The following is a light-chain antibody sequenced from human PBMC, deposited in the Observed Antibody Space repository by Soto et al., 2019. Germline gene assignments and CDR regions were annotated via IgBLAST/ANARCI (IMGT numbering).Light chain of an antibody. CDR1: SSNIGSNT. CDR3: VAWDDSLKGPV. Sequence: QSVLTQPPSASGTPGQRVTISGSGSSSNIGSNTVNWYQQVPGTAPKLLIYNYNQRPSGVPDRISGSKSGTSASLAISGLQSEDEADYYCVAWDDSLKGPVFGGGTKVTVL. CDR2: NYN. V-gene: IGLV1-44*01. J-gene: IGLJ2*01.